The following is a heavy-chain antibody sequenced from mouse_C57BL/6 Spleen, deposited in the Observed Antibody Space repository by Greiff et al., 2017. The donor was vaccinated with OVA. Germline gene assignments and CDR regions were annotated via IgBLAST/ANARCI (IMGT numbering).Heavy chain of an antibody. V-gene: IGHV5-16*01. J-gene: IGHJ4*01. CDR2: INYDGSST. D-gene: IGHD2-1*01. Sequence: EVHLVESEGGLVQPGSSMKLSCTASGFTFSDYYMAWVRQVPEKGLEWVANINYDGSSTYYLDSLKSRFIISRDNAKNIGYLQMSSLKSEDTATYYCARIYDALYYAMDYWGQGTSVTVSS. CDR3: ARIYDALYYAMDY. CDR1: GFTFSDYY.